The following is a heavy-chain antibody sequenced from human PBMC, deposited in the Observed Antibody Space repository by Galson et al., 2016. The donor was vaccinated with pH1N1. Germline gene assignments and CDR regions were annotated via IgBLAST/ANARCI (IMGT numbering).Heavy chain of an antibody. V-gene: IGHV3-74*01. CDR1: GFPFSDYW. J-gene: IGHJ4*02. Sequence: SLRLSCAASGFPFSDYWMHWVRQAPGKGLVWVARLDNDGRGTSHADSVRGRFAISRDNAENMLYLQMNSLRTDDTAVYYCARNWGGIDYWGQGALVTVSS. CDR3: ARNWGGIDY. CDR2: LDNDGRGT. D-gene: IGHD3-16*01.